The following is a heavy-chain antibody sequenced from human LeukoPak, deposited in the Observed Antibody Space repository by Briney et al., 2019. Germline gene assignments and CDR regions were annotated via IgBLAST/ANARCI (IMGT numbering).Heavy chain of an antibody. CDR3: AKDGIVVVVDQGGYFDY. D-gene: IGHD2-15*01. Sequence: PGGSPRLSCAASGFTFSSYGMHWVRQAPGKGLEWVAVISYDGSNKYYADSVKGRFTISRDNSKNTLYLQMNSLRAEDTAVYYCAKDGIVVVVDQGGYFDYWGQGTLVTVSS. CDR2: ISYDGSNK. CDR1: GFTFSSYG. J-gene: IGHJ4*02. V-gene: IGHV3-30*18.